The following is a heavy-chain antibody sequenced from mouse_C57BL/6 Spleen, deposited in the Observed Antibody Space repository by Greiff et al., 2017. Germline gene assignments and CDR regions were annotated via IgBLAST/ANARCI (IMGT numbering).Heavy chain of an antibody. Sequence: EVHLVESGPGLVKPSQSLSLTCSVTGYSITSGYYWNWIRQFPGNKLEWMGYISYDGSNNYNPSLKNRISITRDTSKNQFFLKLNSVTTEDTATYYCARVLGSNYYFDYWGQGTTLTVSS. V-gene: IGHV3-6*01. CDR3: ARVLGSNYYFDY. D-gene: IGHD2-5*01. CDR1: GYSITSGYY. CDR2: ISYDGSN. J-gene: IGHJ2*01.